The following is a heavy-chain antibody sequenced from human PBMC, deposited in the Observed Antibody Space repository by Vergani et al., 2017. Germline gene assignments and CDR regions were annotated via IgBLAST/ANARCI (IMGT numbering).Heavy chain of an antibody. CDR3: TSEGKGNYFDYHF. CDR1: GYDFNNNW. Sequence: EVQLVQSGAEVKKPGESLRISCKASGYDFNNNWIGWVRQTPGKGLEWMGIIYPGDSETRFNPSFQGQVTISADRSITTAYLKWSRLRASDTAIYYCTSEGKGNYFDYHFWGPGSLVTVSS. J-gene: IGHJ4*02. V-gene: IGHV5-51*01. CDR2: IYPGDSET. D-gene: IGHD3-22*01.